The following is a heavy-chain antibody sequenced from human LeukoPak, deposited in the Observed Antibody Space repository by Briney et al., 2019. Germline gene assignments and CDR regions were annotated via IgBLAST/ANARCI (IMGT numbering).Heavy chain of an antibody. CDR3: AKGGHDFNPFYW. Sequence: GGSLRLSCAASGFTFSTYAMGWVRQAPGKGLEWVSSIKGGGGDPFYADSVNGRFTISRDNSENTLFLQLDSLRAGDTAVYYCAKGGHDFNPFYWWGQGTLVTVSS. CDR2: IKGGGGDP. J-gene: IGHJ4*02. D-gene: IGHD2-21*02. CDR1: GFTFSTYA. V-gene: IGHV3-23*01.